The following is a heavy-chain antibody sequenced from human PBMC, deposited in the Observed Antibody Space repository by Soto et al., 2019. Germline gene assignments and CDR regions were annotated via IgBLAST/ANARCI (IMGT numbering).Heavy chain of an antibody. CDR2: IIPIFGTA. V-gene: IGHV1-69*01. Sequence: QVQLVQSGAEVKKPGSSVKVSCKASGGTFSSYAISWVRQAPGQGLEWMGGIIPIFGTANYAQKFQGRVTITADESTSTAYMELSSLRSEATAVYYCARTYYYGSGSYYRFDYWGQGTLVTVSS. J-gene: IGHJ4*02. CDR3: ARTYYYGSGSYYRFDY. CDR1: GGTFSSYA. D-gene: IGHD3-10*01.